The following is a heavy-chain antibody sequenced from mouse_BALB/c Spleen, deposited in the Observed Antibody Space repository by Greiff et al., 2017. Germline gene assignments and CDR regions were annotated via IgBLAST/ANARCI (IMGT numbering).Heavy chain of an antibody. CDR2: IRSKSNNYAT. J-gene: IGHJ1*01. CDR3: VRDYGSGYFDV. CDR1: GFTFNTYA. D-gene: IGHD1-2*01. Sequence: EVKLMESGGGLVQPKGSLKLSCAASGFTFNTYAMNWVRQAPGKGLEWVARIRSKSNNYATYYAESVKDRFTISRDDSQSMLYLQMNNLKTEDTAMYCCVRDYGSGYFDVWGAGTTVTVSS. V-gene: IGHV10-1*02.